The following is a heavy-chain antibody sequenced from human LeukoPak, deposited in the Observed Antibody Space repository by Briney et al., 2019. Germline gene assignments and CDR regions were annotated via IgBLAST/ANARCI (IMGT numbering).Heavy chain of an antibody. Sequence: KASETLSLTCTVSGGSISSSSYYWGWIRQPPGKGLEWIGSIYYSGSTYYNPSLKSRVTISVDTSKNQFSLKLSSVTAADTAVYYCARRRGSQNDWGQGTLVTVSS. V-gene: IGHV4-39*07. CDR2: IYYSGST. D-gene: IGHD3-10*01. CDR3: ARRRGSQND. J-gene: IGHJ4*02. CDR1: GGSISSSSYY.